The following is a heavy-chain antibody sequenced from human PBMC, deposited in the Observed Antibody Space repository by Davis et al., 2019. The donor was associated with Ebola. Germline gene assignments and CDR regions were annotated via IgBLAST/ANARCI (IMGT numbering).Heavy chain of an antibody. Sequence: HTGGSLRLSCAASGLTFSSYWMHWVRQAPGEGLVWVARLKNDGTSANYADSVRGRFTISRDNTKYTVYLQMNSLRVEDTAVYFCARGVPYYDFWSAYRLDYWGQGTQVTVSS. CDR1: GLTFSSYW. CDR2: LKNDGTSA. J-gene: IGHJ4*02. CDR3: ARGVPYYDFWSAYRLDY. D-gene: IGHD3-3*01. V-gene: IGHV3-74*01.